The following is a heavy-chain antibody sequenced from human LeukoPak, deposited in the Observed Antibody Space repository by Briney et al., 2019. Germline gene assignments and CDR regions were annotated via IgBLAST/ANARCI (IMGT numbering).Heavy chain of an antibody. V-gene: IGHV3-23*01. CDR1: GFTLSSYA. CDR2: ISGSGGST. D-gene: IGHD3-22*01. Sequence: AGGSLRLSCAASGFTLSSYAMSWVRQAPGKGLEWVSAISGSGGSTYYADSVKGRFTISRDNSKNTLYLQMNSLRAEDTAVYYCAKGDSSGDGYYFDYWGQGTLVTVSS. CDR3: AKGDSSGDGYYFDY. J-gene: IGHJ4*02.